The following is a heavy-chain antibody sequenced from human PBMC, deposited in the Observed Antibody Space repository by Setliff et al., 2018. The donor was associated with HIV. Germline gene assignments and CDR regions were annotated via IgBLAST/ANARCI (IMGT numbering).Heavy chain of an antibody. CDR2: IYPGDSDT. V-gene: IGHV5-51*01. CDR3: ASWPRAFDI. CDR1: GDNFTRNW. Sequence: GESLKISCKGSGDNFTRNWIGWVRQMPGKGLEWMGIIYPGDSDTRYSPSFQGQVTISAEKSISTAYLQWSSLKASDTAIYYCASWPRAFDIWGRGTMVTVSS. J-gene: IGHJ3*02.